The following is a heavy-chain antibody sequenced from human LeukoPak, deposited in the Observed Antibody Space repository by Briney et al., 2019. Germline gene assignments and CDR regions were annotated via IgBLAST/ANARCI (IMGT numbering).Heavy chain of an antibody. CDR1: RFTLSTYW. D-gene: IGHD3-3*01. J-gene: IGHJ4*02. Sequence: GGSLRLSCAASRFTLSTYWMSWVRQAPGKGLEWVAHIKQDGSQEYYVDSVEGRFTISRDGAKNSLYLQMNSLRAEDTAVYYCARGVPYDSWSGPHYSDYWGQGTLVTVSS. CDR2: IKQDGSQE. V-gene: IGHV3-7*01. CDR3: ARGVPYDSWSGPHYSDY.